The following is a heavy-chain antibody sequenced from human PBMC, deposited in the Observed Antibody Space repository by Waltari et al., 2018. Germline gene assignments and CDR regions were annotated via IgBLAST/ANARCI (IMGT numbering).Heavy chain of an antibody. D-gene: IGHD6-19*01. V-gene: IGHV4-39*01. CDR1: GGSISSSSYY. Sequence: QLQLQESGPGLAKPSETLSFTCTVSGGSISSSSYYWGGILQPPGKGLEWIGSIYYSGSTYYNPSLKSRVTISVDTSKNQFSLKLSSVTAADTAVYYCATKRESSASGFDYWGQGTLVTVSS. CDR3: ATKRESSASGFDY. CDR2: IYYSGST. J-gene: IGHJ4*02.